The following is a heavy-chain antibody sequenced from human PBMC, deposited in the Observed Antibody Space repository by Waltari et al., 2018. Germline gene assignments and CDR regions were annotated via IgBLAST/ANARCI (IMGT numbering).Heavy chain of an antibody. D-gene: IGHD7-27*01. CDR2: VNSDGNSP. J-gene: IGHJ4*02. Sequence: EVQLVESGGGLVQPGGSLRLSGAASGFTFINYWMRWVRQVPEKGLMWVSHVNSDGNSPSYADSVKGRFTISRDNAKNTVYLQMNSLRAEDTAVYYCARDTPGDGIDYWGQGTLVTVSS. CDR3: ARDTPGDGIDY. V-gene: IGHV3-74*01. CDR1: GFTFINYW.